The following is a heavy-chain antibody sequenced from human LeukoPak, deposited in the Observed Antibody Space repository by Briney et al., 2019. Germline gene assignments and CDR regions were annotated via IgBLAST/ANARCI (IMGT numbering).Heavy chain of an antibody. Sequence: SETLSLTCTVSGGSISSYYWSWIRQPAGKGQEWIGRIYTSGSTNYNPSLKSRVTISVDKSNNQFSLKLSSVTAADTAVYYCARGQYCSSTSCYFSFDYWGQGTLVTVSS. CDR2: IYTSGST. D-gene: IGHD2-2*01. V-gene: IGHV4-4*07. CDR3: ARGQYCSSTSCYFSFDY. CDR1: GGSISSYY. J-gene: IGHJ4*02.